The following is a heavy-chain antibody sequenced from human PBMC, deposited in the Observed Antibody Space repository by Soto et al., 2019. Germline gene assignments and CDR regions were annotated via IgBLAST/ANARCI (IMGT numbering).Heavy chain of an antibody. CDR1: GYTFANYD. CDR2: MNPNTGDT. D-gene: IGHD3-10*01. V-gene: IGHV1-8*01. J-gene: IGHJ4*02. CDR3: AQVSRRGSAIDFDY. Sequence: QVQLVQSGAEVKTPGASVKVSCKASGYTFANYDVNWVRQATGQGLEWMGWMNPNTGDTGDAQKFQGRVTMTTDTSITTAYMELSSLRSEDTAVYYCAQVSRRGSAIDFDYWGQGTLVTVSS.